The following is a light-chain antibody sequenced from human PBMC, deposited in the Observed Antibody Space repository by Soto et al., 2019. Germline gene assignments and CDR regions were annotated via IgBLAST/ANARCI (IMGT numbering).Light chain of an antibody. CDR1: QSVSSNY. CDR3: QQYTDWPLT. CDR2: GIS. Sequence: EIVMTQSPGTLSLSPGETATLSCRASQSVSSNYLAWYQQKPGQAPRLLIYGISSRATGVPDRFSGSGSGTDFTLTISRLEPEDFAVYYCQQYTDWPLTFGQGTKVDIK. V-gene: IGKV3-20*01. J-gene: IGKJ1*01.